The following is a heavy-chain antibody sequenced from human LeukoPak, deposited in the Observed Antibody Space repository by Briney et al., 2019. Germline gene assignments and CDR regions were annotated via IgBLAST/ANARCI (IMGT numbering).Heavy chain of an antibody. V-gene: IGHV3-21*01. Sequence: GRSLRLSCAASGFAFSSYTMNWVRQAPGKGLEWVSSISGSTNYIYFADSVKGRFTISRDNAKNSLYLQMNSLRAEDTAVYYCARTYCYGSGSNDYWGQGTLVTVSS. D-gene: IGHD3-10*01. CDR2: ISGSTNYI. CDR3: ARTYCYGSGSNDY. J-gene: IGHJ4*02. CDR1: GFAFSSYT.